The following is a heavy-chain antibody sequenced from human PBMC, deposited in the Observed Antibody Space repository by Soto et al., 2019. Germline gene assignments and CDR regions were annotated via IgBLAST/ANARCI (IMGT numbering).Heavy chain of an antibody. V-gene: IGHV4-30-4*01. CDR3: AREDYGSGSYWFDP. D-gene: IGHD3-10*01. CDR1: GGSISSGDYY. CDR2: IYYSGST. J-gene: IGHJ5*02. Sequence: PSETLSLTCTVSGGSISSGDYYWSWIRQPPGKGLEWTGYIYYSGSTYYSPSLKSRVTISVDTSKNQFSLKLSSVTAADTAVYYCAREDYGSGSYWFDPWGQGTLVTVSS.